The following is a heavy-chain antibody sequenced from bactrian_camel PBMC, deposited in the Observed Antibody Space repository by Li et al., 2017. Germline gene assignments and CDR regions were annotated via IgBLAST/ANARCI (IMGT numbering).Heavy chain of an antibody. J-gene: IGHJ4*01. D-gene: IGHD6*01. CDR1: GTMFSRNC. CDR3: AARRSWYGCATNTQWFNY. Sequence: HVQLVESGGDSVQAGGSLRLSCVASGTMFSRNCLGWFRQSPGKEREEVAAITASEGALGVIADSVKGRFTISKNNAKNILYLQMNNLKPEDTAMYYCAARRSWYGCATNTQWFNYWGQGTQVTVS. V-gene: IGHV3-3*01. CDR2: ITASEGALG.